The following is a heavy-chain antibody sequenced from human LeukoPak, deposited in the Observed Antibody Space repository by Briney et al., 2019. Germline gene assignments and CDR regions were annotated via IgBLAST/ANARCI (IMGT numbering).Heavy chain of an antibody. D-gene: IGHD6-19*01. CDR2: ISSSSSYI. V-gene: IGHV3-21*01. Sequence: GGSLRLSCAASGFTFSSYSMNWVRQAPGKGLEWVSYISSSSSYIYYADSVKGRFTISRDNAKNSLYLQMNSLRAEDTAVYYCARRAVAGISFDYWGQGTLVTVSS. CDR3: ARRAVAGISFDY. J-gene: IGHJ4*02. CDR1: GFTFSSYS.